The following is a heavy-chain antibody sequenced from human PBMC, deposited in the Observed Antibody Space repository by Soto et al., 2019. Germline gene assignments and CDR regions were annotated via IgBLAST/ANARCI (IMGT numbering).Heavy chain of an antibody. Sequence: SETLSLTCSVSGGSITSTIDYWGWIRQSPGKGLEWIGNIYYDGSTFYNPSLKSRVTISADTSKRQFSLKLSSVTAADTAVYYCARLHVLLWFGEWDYWGQGTLVTVSS. J-gene: IGHJ4*02. CDR2: IYYDGST. CDR3: ARLHVLLWFGEWDY. V-gene: IGHV4-39*01. D-gene: IGHD3-10*01. CDR1: GGSITSTIDY.